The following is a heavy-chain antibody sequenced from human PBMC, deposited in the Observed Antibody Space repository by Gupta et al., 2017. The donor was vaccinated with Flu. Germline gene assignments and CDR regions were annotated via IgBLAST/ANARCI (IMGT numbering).Heavy chain of an antibody. D-gene: IGHD1-1*01. CDR3: VRQLARGLWAYDI. V-gene: IGHV4-39*01. CDR1: GVSIRGNDYW. J-gene: IGHJ3*02. Sequence: QLQLQESGPRLVKPSETLSLTCSVSGVSIRGNDYWWGWIRQPPGRGLEWIGSIYHSGSTYDNSSLTSRLTLSVDTSENRFSLKLSSVTATDTAIYYCVRQLARGLWAYDIWGLGTMVTISS. CDR2: IYHSGST.